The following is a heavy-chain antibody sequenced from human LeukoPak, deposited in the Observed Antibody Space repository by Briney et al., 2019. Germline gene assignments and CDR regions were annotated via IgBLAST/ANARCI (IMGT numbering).Heavy chain of an antibody. CDR3: ARVMRWAALYYFDY. D-gene: IGHD6-6*01. CDR2: ISSSSTFL. CDR1: GFMFSSYR. V-gene: IGHV3-21*01. J-gene: IGHJ4*02. Sequence: GGSLRLSCAASGFMFSSYRMNWVRQSPGKGLEWVSSISSSSTFLWYADSVRGRFTISRDNAKNSLYLQMNSLRAEDTAVYYCARVMRWAALYYFDYWGQGTLVTVSS.